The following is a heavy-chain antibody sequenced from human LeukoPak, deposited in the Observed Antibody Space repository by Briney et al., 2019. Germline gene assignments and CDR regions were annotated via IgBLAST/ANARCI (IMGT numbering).Heavy chain of an antibody. Sequence: ASVTVSCKASGGTFSSYAISWVRQAPGQGLEWMGGIIPIFGTANYAQKFQGRVTITADESTNTAYMELSSLRSEDTAVYYCARGEIAVAPFDYWGQGTLVTVSS. CDR1: GGTFSSYA. CDR3: ARGEIAVAPFDY. V-gene: IGHV1-69*01. J-gene: IGHJ4*02. CDR2: IIPIFGTA. D-gene: IGHD6-19*01.